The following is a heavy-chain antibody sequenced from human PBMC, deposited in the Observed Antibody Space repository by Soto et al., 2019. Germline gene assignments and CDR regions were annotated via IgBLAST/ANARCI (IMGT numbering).Heavy chain of an antibody. J-gene: IGHJ5*02. CDR3: AKVNDFWTGYYSTNWFDP. Sequence: SETLFLTCTVSGGSISSYYWSWIRQPPGKGLEWIGYIYYSGSTNYNPSLKSRVTISVDTSKNQFSLKLSSVTAADTAVYYCAKVNDFWTGYYSTNWFDPWGQGTLVTVSS. V-gene: IGHV4-59*01. D-gene: IGHD3-3*01. CDR1: GGSISSYY. CDR2: IYYSGST.